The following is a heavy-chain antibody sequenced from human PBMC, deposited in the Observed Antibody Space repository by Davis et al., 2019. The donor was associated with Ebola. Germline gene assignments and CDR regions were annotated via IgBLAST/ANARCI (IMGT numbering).Heavy chain of an antibody. V-gene: IGHV1-18*01. CDR3: ARELWFGHSYYYYYGMDV. CDR2: ISAYNGHT. J-gene: IGHJ6*02. CDR1: GYTFTSYG. Sequence: ASVKVSCKASGYTFTSYGISWVRQAPGQGLEWMGWISAYNGHTNYAQKLQGRVTMTTDTSTSTAYMELRSLRSDDTAVYYCARELWFGHSYYYYYGMDVWGQGTTVTVSS. D-gene: IGHD3-10*01.